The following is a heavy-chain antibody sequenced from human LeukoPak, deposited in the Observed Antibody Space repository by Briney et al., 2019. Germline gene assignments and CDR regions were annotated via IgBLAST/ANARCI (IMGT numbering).Heavy chain of an antibody. CDR3: ARGKGSGSYYLDY. CDR2: LYYSGSN. Sequence: SETLSLTCTVSGGSNSSYYWSWIRQPPGKGLEWIGYLYYSGSNNYNPSLKSRVTISVDTSKNQFSLKLSSVTAADTAVYYCARGKGSGSYYLDYWGQGTLVTVSS. J-gene: IGHJ4*02. CDR1: GGSNSSYY. D-gene: IGHD3-10*01. V-gene: IGHV4-59*01.